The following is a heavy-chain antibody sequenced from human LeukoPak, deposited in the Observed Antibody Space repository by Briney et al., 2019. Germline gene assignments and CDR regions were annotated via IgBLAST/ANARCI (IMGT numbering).Heavy chain of an antibody. D-gene: IGHD3-22*01. J-gene: IGHJ3*02. CDR1: GYIFTDYW. CDR2: IYSDDSDT. Sequence: GESLQISCQASGYIFTDYWIGWVRPLPGKGLEWMGIIYSDDSDTTNSPSFQGQVTISADKSISTAYLQWSSLKASDTAMYYCARRMKYYYESSDYYADAFDIWGQGTMVTVSS. V-gene: IGHV5-51*01. CDR3: ARRMKYYYESSDYYADAFDI.